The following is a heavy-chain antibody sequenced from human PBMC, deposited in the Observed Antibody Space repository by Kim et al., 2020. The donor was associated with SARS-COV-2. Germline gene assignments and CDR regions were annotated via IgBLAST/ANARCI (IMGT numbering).Heavy chain of an antibody. Sequence: KFQGRVTITADESTSTAYMELSSLRSEDTAVYYCARDTSHSGYDSDAFDIWGQGTMVTVSS. V-gene: IGHV1-69*01. D-gene: IGHD5-12*01. J-gene: IGHJ3*02. CDR3: ARDTSHSGYDSDAFDI.